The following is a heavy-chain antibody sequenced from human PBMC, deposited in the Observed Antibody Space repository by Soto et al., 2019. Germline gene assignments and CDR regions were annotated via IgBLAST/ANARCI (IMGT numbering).Heavy chain of an antibody. CDR2: IWYDGSNK. CDR3: ARWGCSGSNCNLNQRSFDL. V-gene: IGHV3-33*01. J-gene: IGHJ4*02. D-gene: IGHD2-15*01. CDR1: GFIFHEYG. Sequence: QVQLVESGGGVVQPGRSLRLSCAASGFIFHEYGMHWVRQAPGKGLEWVAVIWYDGSNKYYADSVRGRFTFSRDNSRNTMSLQMNSLRVEDTAMYYCARWGCSGSNCNLNQRSFDLWGQGTLVTVSS.